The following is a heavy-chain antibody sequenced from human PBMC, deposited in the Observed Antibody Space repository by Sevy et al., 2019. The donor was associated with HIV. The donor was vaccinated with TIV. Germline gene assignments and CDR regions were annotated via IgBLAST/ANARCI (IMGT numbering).Heavy chain of an antibody. CDR3: ARVSRTYYFDY. V-gene: IGHV4-30-2*01. Sequence: SETLSLTCAVSGGSISSGGYSWSWIRQPPGKGLEWIGYIYRSGSTYYNPSLKSRVTISVDRSKNQFSLKLSSVTAADTAVYYCARVSRTYYFDYWGQGTLVTVSS. CDR2: IYRSGST. CDR1: GGSISSGGYS. J-gene: IGHJ4*02.